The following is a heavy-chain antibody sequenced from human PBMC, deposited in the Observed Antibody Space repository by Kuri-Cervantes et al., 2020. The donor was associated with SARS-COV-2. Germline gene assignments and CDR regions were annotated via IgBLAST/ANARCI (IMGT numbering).Heavy chain of an antibody. D-gene: IGHD2-2*01. V-gene: IGHV4-34*01. CDR3: ARVVPAAYEGLYYYYMDV. CDR2: INHSGST. CDR1: GGSFSGYY. J-gene: IGHJ6*03. Sequence: GSLRLSCAVYGGSFSGYYWSWIRQPPGKGLEWIGEINHSGSTNYNPSLKSRVTMSVDTSKTQFSLKLSTVTAADTAVYYCARVVPAAYEGLYYYYMDVWGKGTTVTVSS.